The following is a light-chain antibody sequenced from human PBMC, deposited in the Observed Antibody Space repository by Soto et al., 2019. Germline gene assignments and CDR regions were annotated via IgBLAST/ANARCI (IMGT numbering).Light chain of an antibody. J-gene: IGLJ1*01. CDR2: DVN. V-gene: IGLV2-14*03. CDR1: IDDVGAYNY. CDR3: SSYTSTYSLV. Sequence: QSALTQPASVSGSPGQSITISCTGTIDDVGAYNYVSWYQQRPGSAPQLIMYDVNNRPSGASHRFSGSKSGHTAYLTISGLQSDDEANYHCSSYTSTYSLVFGTGIKLTVL.